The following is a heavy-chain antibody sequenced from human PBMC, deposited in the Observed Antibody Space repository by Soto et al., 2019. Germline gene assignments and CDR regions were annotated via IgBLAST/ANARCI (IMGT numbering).Heavy chain of an antibody. CDR1: GFTFSSDW. J-gene: IGHJ4*02. D-gene: IGHD3-10*02. CDR2: INMDGSST. Sequence: EVQLLESGGGVVQPGGSRRLSCAAAGFTFSSDWMHLFRQAAGKGLVWLSRINMDGSSTKYADFVKGRFTISRDNAKNTLYLQMNSLRAEDTAVYYCARGPRGMYGNDFWGQGALVTVSS. V-gene: IGHV3-74*01. CDR3: ARGPRGMYGNDF.